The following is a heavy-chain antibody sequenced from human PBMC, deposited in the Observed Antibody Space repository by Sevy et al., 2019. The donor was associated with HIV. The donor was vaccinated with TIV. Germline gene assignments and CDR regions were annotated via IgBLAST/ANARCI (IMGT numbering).Heavy chain of an antibody. D-gene: IGHD2-15*01. V-gene: IGHV4-39*01. Sequence: SETLSLTCTVSGGSISSSSYYWGWIRQPPGKGLEWIGSIYYSGSTYYNPSLKSRVTISVDTSKNQFSLKLSSVTAADTAVYYCARHWIDPIILSGYCNRGSCYGWFDPWGQGTLVTVSS. CDR1: GGSISSSSYY. J-gene: IGHJ5*02. CDR3: ARHWIDPIILSGYCNRGSCYGWFDP. CDR2: IYYSGST.